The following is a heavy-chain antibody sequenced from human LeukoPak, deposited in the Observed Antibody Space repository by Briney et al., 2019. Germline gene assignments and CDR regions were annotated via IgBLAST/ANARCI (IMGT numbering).Heavy chain of an antibody. V-gene: IGHV3-30-3*01. J-gene: IGHJ4*02. CDR1: GFTFSNSA. CDR2: ISYDGNNK. Sequence: GGSLRLSCAASGFTFSNSAMHWVRQAPGKGLEWVAFISYDGNNKYYADSVKGRFTISRDIAKNTLYLQMNSLRAEDTGVYYCAKDHYWSIDYWGRGTLVTVSS. D-gene: IGHD3-3*01. CDR3: AKDHYWSIDY.